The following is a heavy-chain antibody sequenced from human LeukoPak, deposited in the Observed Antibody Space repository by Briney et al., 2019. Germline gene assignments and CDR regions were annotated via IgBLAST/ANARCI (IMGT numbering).Heavy chain of an antibody. CDR1: GFTFSSYG. V-gene: IGHV3-30*18. Sequence: GRSLRLSCAASGFTFSSYGMHWVRQAPGKGRGWVAVISYDGSNKYYADSVKGRFTISRDNSKNTMYLQMNSLRAEDTAVYYCAKENYDILTGPYYYGMDVWGQGTTVTVSS. CDR3: AKENYDILTGPYYYGMDV. D-gene: IGHD3-9*01. J-gene: IGHJ6*02. CDR2: ISYDGSNK.